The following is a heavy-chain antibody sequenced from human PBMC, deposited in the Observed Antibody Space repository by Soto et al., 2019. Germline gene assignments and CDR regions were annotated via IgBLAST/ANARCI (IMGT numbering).Heavy chain of an antibody. CDR3: VKDRDSNSWPSRDV. CDR2: ISPNSGNT. Sequence: QVHLVQSGAEVKKPGASVNVSCKTSGYTFTRNGISWVRQAPGQGLEWMGWISPNSGNTRYAQKLQDRVIMTTDTSTSIAYMELRSLRSDDTSVYYCVKDRDSNSWPSRDVWGPGTTVTVSS. CDR1: GYTFTRNG. V-gene: IGHV1-18*01. D-gene: IGHD3-22*01. J-gene: IGHJ6*02.